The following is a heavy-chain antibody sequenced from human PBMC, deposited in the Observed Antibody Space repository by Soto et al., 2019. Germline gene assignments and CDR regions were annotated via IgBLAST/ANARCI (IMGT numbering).Heavy chain of an antibody. V-gene: IGHV4-59*01. CDR2: IHYNGNT. D-gene: IGHD5-12*01. Sequence: QVQLQVSAPGLVKPSETLSLTCTVSGDSISAYSWSWVRQPPGKGLEWNGNIHYNGNTKYNPSLMSRFSMSVDTSKNQFSLRLISVTAADTAKYFCAREGNLGRWLQPLDFWGQGTLVTVSS. J-gene: IGHJ4*02. CDR3: AREGNLGRWLQPLDF. CDR1: GDSISAYS.